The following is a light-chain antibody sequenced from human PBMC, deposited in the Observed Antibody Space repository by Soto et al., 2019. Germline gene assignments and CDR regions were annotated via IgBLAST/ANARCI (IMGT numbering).Light chain of an antibody. CDR1: QTIRSNY. J-gene: IGKJ1*01. CDR3: XXXXXXXWX. Sequence: ETVLTQSPGTLSLSPGERATLSCRASQTIRSNYLAWYRQTPGQAPRLLIYGASNRATGIADRFSGSGSGTDFTLIISRLEPEXXXXXXXXXXXXXXWXFGQGTKVEIK. V-gene: IGKV3-20*01. CDR2: GAS.